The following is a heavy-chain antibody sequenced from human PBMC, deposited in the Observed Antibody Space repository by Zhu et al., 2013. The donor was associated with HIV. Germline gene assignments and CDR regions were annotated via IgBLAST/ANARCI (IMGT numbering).Heavy chain of an antibody. V-gene: IGHV4-39*07. Sequence: VQLQESGPGLVKPSETLSLTCTVSGGSISSSSYYWGWIRQPPGKGLEWIGNIHYSGSTYYNASLKSRVTTSVDTSKNQFSLKVSSVTAADTAVYYCARGGYSSGWYGLDWGQGTLVTVSS. CDR3: ARGGYSSGWYGLD. D-gene: IGHD6-19*01. J-gene: IGHJ4*02. CDR2: IHYSGST. CDR1: GGSISSSSYY.